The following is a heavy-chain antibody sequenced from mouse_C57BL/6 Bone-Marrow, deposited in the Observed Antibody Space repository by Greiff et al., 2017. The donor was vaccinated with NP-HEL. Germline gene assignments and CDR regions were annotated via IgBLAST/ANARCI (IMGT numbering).Heavy chain of an antibody. CDR1: GYTFTSYS. J-gene: IGHJ1*03. D-gene: IGHD2-1*01. V-gene: IGHV1-4*01. CDR2: INHSSGYT. CDR3: ARFYRNLPWYFDV. Sequence: VQLQQSGADLVRPGASVKMSCTASGYTFTSYSMHWVQQRPGQGLEWIGYINHSSGYTKYNQKFKGKATLTADKSSSTAYMQLSSLTSEDSAVYYCARFYRNLPWYFDVWGTGTTVTVSS.